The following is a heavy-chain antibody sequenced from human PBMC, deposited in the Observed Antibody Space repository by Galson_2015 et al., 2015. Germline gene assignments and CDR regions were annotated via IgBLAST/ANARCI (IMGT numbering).Heavy chain of an antibody. CDR3: ATTFSAYVDSSGYTDGLDI. V-gene: IGHV3-73*01. CDR1: GITFSGSN. Sequence: SLRLSCAASGITFSGSNIHWVRQASGKGLEWVGRIRSDYATAYVASVTGKFTISRDDSKNVAYLQMTSLKTEDTALYYWATTFSAYVDSSGYTDGLDIWGRGTMVTASS. D-gene: IGHD3-22*01. CDR2: IRSDYAT. J-gene: IGHJ3*02.